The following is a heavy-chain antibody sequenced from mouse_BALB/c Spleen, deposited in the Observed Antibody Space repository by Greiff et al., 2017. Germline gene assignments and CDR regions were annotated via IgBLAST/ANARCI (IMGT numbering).Heavy chain of an antibody. CDR3: ARGGYVGAMDY. CDR1: GFTFSSYG. CDR2: ISSGSSTI. V-gene: IGHV5-17*02. Sequence: DVKLVESGGDLVKPGGSLKLSCAASGFTFSSYGMSWVRQTPDKRLEWVATISSGSSTIYYADTVKGRFTISRDNPKNTLFLQMTSLRSEDTAMYYCARGGYVGAMDYWGQGTSVTVSS. D-gene: IGHD3-1*01. J-gene: IGHJ4*01.